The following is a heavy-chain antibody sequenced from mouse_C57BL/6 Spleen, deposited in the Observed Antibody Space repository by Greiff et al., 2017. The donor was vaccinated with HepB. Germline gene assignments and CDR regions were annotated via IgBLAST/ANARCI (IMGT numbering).Heavy chain of an antibody. CDR3: FYSYGSRVAWFAY. CDR2: IDPEDGDT. Sequence: EVQLQQSGAELVRPGASVKLSCTASGFNIKDYYMHWVKQRPEQGLEWIGRIDPEDGDTEYAPKFQGKATMTADTSSNTAYLQLSSLTSEDTAVYYCFYSYGSRVAWFAYWGQGTLVTVSA. V-gene: IGHV14-1*01. J-gene: IGHJ3*01. D-gene: IGHD1-1*01. CDR1: GFNIKDYY.